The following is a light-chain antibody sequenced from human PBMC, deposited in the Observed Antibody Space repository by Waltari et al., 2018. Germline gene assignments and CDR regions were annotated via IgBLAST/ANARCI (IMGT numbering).Light chain of an antibody. CDR2: DAS. CDR1: QDIKTY. V-gene: IGKV1-33*01. Sequence: DIQMTQSPSSLSASVGDRVTITCQASQDIKTYLNWYQQKPGKAPKVLIYDASNLETGVSSRFSGSGDGTDFSFTSSSLQPEDIATYYCQKVNSFPRTFGQGTKVEVK. CDR3: QKVNSFPRT. J-gene: IGKJ1*01.